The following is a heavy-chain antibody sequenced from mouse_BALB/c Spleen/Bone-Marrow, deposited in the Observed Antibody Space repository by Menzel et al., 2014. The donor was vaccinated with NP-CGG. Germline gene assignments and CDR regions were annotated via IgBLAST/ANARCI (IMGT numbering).Heavy chain of an antibody. CDR2: IDPANGNT. CDR1: GFNIKDTY. D-gene: IGHD1-1*01. CDR3: ARYYYGSSLVDY. J-gene: IGHJ2*01. V-gene: IGHV14-3*02. Sequence: EVQLQQSGAELVKPGASVKLSCTASGFNIKDTYMHWVKQRPEQGLEWIGRIDPANGNTKYDPKFQGKATITADTSSNTAYLQLSSLTSEDTAVCSCARYYYGSSLVDYWGQGATRTVSS.